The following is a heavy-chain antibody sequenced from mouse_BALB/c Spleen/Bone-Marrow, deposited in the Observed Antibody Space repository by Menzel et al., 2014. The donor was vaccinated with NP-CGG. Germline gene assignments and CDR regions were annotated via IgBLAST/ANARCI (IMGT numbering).Heavy chain of an antibody. CDR2: IDPANGNT. CDR1: GFNIKDTY. D-gene: IGHD2-3*01. Sequence: VTLKECGAELVKPGASVKLSCTASGFNIKDTYMHWVKQRPEQGLEWIGRIDPANGNTKYDPKFQGKATITADTSSNTAYLQLSSLTSEDTAVYYCARSLYDGYFSWFAYWGQGTLVTVSA. V-gene: IGHV14-3*02. J-gene: IGHJ3*01. CDR3: ARSLYDGYFSWFAY.